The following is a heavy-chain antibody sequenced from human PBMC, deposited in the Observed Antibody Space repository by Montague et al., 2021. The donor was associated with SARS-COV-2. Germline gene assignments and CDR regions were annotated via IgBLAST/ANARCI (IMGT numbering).Heavy chain of an antibody. J-gene: IGHJ3*02. CDR1: GDSVSSKSVA. D-gene: IGHD3-9*01. Sequence: CAISGDSVSSKSVAWNWIRQSPSRGLEWLGRTYYRSKWDSDYAESVKRRLVITPDTSKNQVSLQLNSVIPEDTAVYFCASSGITLTGLDAFDIWGQGAPVTVSS. CDR2: TYYRSKWDS. V-gene: IGHV6-1*01. CDR3: ASSGITLTGLDAFDI.